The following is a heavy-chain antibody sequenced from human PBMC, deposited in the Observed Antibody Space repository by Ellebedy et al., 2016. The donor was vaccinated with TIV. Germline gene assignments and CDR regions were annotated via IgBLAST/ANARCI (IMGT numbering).Heavy chain of an antibody. CDR3: TTAVTATLGGFDI. V-gene: IGHV3-15*01. J-gene: IGHJ3*02. CDR2: IKSRTDGETT. CDR1: GFTFTNAW. D-gene: IGHD2-21*02. Sequence: GESLKISCAASGFTFTNAWMSWVRQAPGKGLEWVGRIKSRTDGETTDYAAPVKDRFTISRDDSKTTVYLQMNSLKTEDTAVYYCTTAVTATLGGFDIWGQGTMVTVSS.